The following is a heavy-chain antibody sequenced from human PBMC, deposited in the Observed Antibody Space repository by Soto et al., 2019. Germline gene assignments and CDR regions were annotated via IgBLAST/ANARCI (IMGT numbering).Heavy chain of an antibody. CDR2: FYYSGST. V-gene: IGHV4-39*01. D-gene: IGHD5-18*01. Sequence: SETLSLTCTVSGGSVSSSSYYWGWIRQPPGKGLEWIGSFYYSGSTYYNPSLKSRVTISVDTSKNQFSLKLSSVTAADTAVYYCTIHYGYEVLDYWGQGTLVTGSS. CDR1: GGSVSSSSYY. CDR3: TIHYGYEVLDY. J-gene: IGHJ4*02.